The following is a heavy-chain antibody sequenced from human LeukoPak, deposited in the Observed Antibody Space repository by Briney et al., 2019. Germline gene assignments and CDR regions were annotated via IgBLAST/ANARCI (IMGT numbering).Heavy chain of an antibody. D-gene: IGHD4-17*01. J-gene: IGHJ4*02. V-gene: IGHV3-23*01. Sequence: GVSLRLSCAASGFTFSTYALSWVRQAPGKGLEWVSTISGNGGSTYYADSVKGRFTISRDNSKNTLYLQMNSLRAEDTAVYYCAKESDYGDYGVRGFDYWGQGTLVTVSS. CDR1: GFTFSTYA. CDR2: ISGNGGST. CDR3: AKESDYGDYGVRGFDY.